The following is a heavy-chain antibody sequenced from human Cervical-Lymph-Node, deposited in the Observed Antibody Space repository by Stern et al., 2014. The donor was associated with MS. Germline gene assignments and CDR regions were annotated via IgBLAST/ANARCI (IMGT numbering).Heavy chain of an antibody. CDR2: ITPGDSDT. CDR3: ARPGDDTAKYGLDV. J-gene: IGHJ6*02. V-gene: IGHV5-51*03. D-gene: IGHD5-18*01. CDR1: GYSFATYW. Sequence: EVQLEESGAEVKQPGTSLKLSCKGSGYSFATYWIGWVRQMPGKGLEWLGIITPGDSDTRYSPSFQGPVTISADKSISTAYLHWSSLKASDTAMYYCARPGDDTAKYGLDVWGQGTTVTVSS.